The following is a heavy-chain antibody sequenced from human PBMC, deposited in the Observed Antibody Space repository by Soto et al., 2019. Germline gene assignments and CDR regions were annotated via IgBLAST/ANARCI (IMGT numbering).Heavy chain of an antibody. CDR1: GGSISSSTYY. Sequence: QLQLQESGPGLVKPSETLSLTCTVSGGSISSSTYYWGWIRQPPGKGLEWIARIYYSGRTHYNPSLESRVTISVDTAKNQFSLRLSSVTAADTAVYYCARHSSGSSSSWSQVWGQGTMVTVSS. CDR2: IYYSGRT. V-gene: IGHV4-39*01. D-gene: IGHD6-13*01. J-gene: IGHJ3*01. CDR3: ARHSSGSSSSWSQV.